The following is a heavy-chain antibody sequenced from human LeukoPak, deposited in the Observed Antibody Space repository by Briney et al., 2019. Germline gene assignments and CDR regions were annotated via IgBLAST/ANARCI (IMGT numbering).Heavy chain of an antibody. CDR1: GGSISSHY. Sequence: SETLSLTCTVSGGSISSHYWSWIRQPPGKGLEWIGYIYYSGSTNYNPSLKSRVTISVDTSKNQFSLKLSSVTAADTAVYYCARGGYSSSPLDYWGQGTLVTVSS. V-gene: IGHV4-59*11. CDR2: IYYSGST. CDR3: ARGGYSSSPLDY. J-gene: IGHJ4*02. D-gene: IGHD6-6*01.